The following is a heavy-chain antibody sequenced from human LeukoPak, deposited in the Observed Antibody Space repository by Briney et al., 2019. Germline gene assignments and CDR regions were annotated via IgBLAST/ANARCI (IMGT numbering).Heavy chain of an antibody. Sequence: GASVKVSCKASGYTFTGYYMHWVRQAPGQGLEWMGWINPNSGGTNYAQKFQGRVTMTRDTSISTAYMELSRLRSDDTAVYYCARDYDFWSGYHPFDYWGQGTLVTVSS. D-gene: IGHD3-3*01. CDR1: GYTFTGYY. CDR2: INPNSGGT. CDR3: ARDYDFWSGYHPFDY. J-gene: IGHJ4*02. V-gene: IGHV1-2*02.